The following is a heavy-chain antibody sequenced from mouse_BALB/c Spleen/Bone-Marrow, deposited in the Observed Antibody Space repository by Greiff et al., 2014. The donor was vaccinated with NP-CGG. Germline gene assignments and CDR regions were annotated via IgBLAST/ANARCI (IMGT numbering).Heavy chain of an antibody. CDR3: AKRGAYGNFWFAY. J-gene: IGHJ3*01. Sequence: EVQLVESGGGLVKPGGSLKLSCAASGFTFSSYAMSWVRQTPEKRLEWVASISSGGSTYYPDSVKDRFTISRDNARNILYLQMSSLRSEDTAMYYCAKRGAYGNFWFAYWGQGTLVTVSA. CDR2: ISSGGST. CDR1: GFTFSSYA. V-gene: IGHV5-6-5*01. D-gene: IGHD2-10*02.